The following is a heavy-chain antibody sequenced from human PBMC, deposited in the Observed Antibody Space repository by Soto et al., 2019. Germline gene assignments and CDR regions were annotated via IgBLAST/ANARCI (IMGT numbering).Heavy chain of an antibody. CDR1: GFTFSGSA. V-gene: IGHV3-73*01. Sequence: GSLRLSCAASGFTFSGSAMHWVRQASGKGLEWVGRIRSKANSYATAYAASVKGRFTISRDDSKNTAYLQMNSLKTEDTAVYYCTSPFFIAAAANAFDIWGQGTMVTVSS. J-gene: IGHJ3*02. D-gene: IGHD6-13*01. CDR2: IRSKANSYAT. CDR3: TSPFFIAAAANAFDI.